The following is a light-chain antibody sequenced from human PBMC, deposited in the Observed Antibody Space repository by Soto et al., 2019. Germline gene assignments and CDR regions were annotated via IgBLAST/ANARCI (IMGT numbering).Light chain of an antibody. CDR1: QTISTC. V-gene: IGKV1-39*01. CDR2: GAS. Sequence: DIQMTQFPSSLSASVGDRVTITCRASQTISTCLNWYQQKAGTAPKLLIYGASDLESGIPSRFSGSESGTYFTLTISSLQPEDFAIYYCQQCLTTPRTFGQGTRVEI. CDR3: QQCLTTPRT. J-gene: IGKJ1*01.